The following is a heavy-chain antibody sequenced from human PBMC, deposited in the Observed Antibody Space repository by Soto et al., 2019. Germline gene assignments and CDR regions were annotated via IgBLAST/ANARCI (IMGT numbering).Heavy chain of an antibody. D-gene: IGHD2-8*01. CDR2: ISGSGSGT. Sequence: EVQLSESGGGLVQPGGSLRLSCAASGFTFSSYAMSWVRQAPGKGLEWVSGISGSGSGTYYADSVKGRFTISRDNSKKTLYLQMNSLRAEDMALYYCAKDPKSTIRFNWFDPWGQGTLVTVSS. CDR3: AKDPKSTIRFNWFDP. CDR1: GFTFSSYA. V-gene: IGHV3-23*01. J-gene: IGHJ5*02.